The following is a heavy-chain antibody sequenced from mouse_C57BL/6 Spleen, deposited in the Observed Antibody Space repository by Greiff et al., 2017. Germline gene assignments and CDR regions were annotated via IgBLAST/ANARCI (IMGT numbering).Heavy chain of an antibody. J-gene: IGHJ1*03. CDR1: GYTFTDYN. CDR2: INPNNGGT. Sequence: EVKLMESGPELVKPGASVKMSCKASGYTFTDYNMHWVKQSHGKSLEWIGYINPNNGGTSYNQKFKGKATLTVNKSSSTAYMELRSLTSEDSAVYYCAPSNWYFDVWGTGTTVTVSS. V-gene: IGHV1-22*01. CDR3: APSNWYFDV.